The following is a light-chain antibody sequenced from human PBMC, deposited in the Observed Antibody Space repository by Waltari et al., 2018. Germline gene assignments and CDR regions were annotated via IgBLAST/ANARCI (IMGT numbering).Light chain of an antibody. Sequence: DIVMTKSPDSLAVSLGERATINCKSSQSVLYRTNNKNYLARYQPKPGQPPKLFICWASTREAGVPDRFSGSGSRTEFTLTISSLQAEDVAVYYCQKYDTTPPAFGQGTRLEIK. CDR3: QKYDTTPPA. V-gene: IGKV4-1*01. CDR2: WAS. J-gene: IGKJ5*01. CDR1: QSVLYRTNNKNY.